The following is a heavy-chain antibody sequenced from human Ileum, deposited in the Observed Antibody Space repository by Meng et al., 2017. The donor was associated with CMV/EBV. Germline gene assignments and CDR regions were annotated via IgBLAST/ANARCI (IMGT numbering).Heavy chain of an antibody. CDR2: IDTDGTVT. V-gene: IGHV3-74*03. D-gene: IGHD1-14*01. J-gene: IGHJ5*01. CDR3: VRDLVGNRDS. CDR1: GFTFSYYW. Sequence: VQLAESGGGVVQPGRALRLSCAASGFTFSYYWMHWVRQAPGEGPVWVSRIDTDGTVTSYAESVRGRFTISRDNSKNTLYLQMNDLRAGDSGVYYCVRDLVGNRDSWGHGTLVTVSS.